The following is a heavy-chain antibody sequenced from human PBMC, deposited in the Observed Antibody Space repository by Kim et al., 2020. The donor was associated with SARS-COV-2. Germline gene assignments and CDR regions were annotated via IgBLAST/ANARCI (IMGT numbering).Heavy chain of an antibody. J-gene: IGHJ6*02. V-gene: IGHV1-69*13. CDR1: GGTFSSYA. CDR3: ARDASRGGYYYYGMDV. Sequence: SVKVSCKASGGTFSSYAISWVRQAPGQGLEWMGGIIPIFGTTNYAQKFQGRVTITADESTSTAYMELSSLRSEDTAVYYCARDASRGGYYYYGMDVWGQGTTVTVSS. CDR2: IIPIFGTT. D-gene: IGHD3-16*01.